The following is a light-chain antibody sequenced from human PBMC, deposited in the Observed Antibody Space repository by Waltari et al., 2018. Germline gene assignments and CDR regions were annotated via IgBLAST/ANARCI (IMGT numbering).Light chain of an antibody. V-gene: IGKV1D-8*03. J-gene: IGKJ1*01. CDR2: AAS. Sequence: VIWMTQSPSLLSASTGDRVTISCRMSQGLSSYLAWYQQKPGKAPELLIYAASTLQSGVPSRFSGSGSGTDFTLTISSLQAEDVAVYYCHQYYTTPRTFGQGTKVEIK. CDR3: HQYYTTPRT. CDR1: QGLSSY.